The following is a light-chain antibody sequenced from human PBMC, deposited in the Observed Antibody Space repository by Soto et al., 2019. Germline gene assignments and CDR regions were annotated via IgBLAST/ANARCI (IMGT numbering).Light chain of an antibody. CDR3: QQYNNWPIT. Sequence: EIVMTQSPVTLSVSPGERATLSCRASQSVSSNLAWYQQKPGQAPRLLIYDASTRATGIPARFSGSGSVTEFTLTISGLQSEDFAVYYCQQYNNWPITFGQGTRLEMK. V-gene: IGKV3-15*01. CDR2: DAS. J-gene: IGKJ5*01. CDR1: QSVSSN.